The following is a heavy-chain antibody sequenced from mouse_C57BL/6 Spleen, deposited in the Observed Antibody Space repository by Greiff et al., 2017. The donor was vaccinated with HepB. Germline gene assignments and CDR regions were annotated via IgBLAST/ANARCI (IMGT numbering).Heavy chain of an antibody. CDR2: IYPRDGST. CDR3: ARWYYYGSSYYYAMDY. J-gene: IGHJ4*01. CDR1: GYTFTDHT. Sequence: VQLQQPGAELVKPGASVKISCKVSGYTFTDHTIHWMKQRPEQGLEWIGYIYPRDGSTKYNEKFKGKATLTADKSSSTAYMQLNSLTSEDSAVYFCARWYYYGSSYYYAMDYWGQGTSVTVSS. D-gene: IGHD1-1*01. V-gene: IGHV1-78*01.